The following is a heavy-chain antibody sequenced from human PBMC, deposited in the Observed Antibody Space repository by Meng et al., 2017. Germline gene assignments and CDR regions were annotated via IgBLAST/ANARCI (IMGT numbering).Heavy chain of an antibody. CDR1: GGSISSSSYY. CDR2: IYYSGST. V-gene: IGHV4-39*07. D-gene: IGHD5-12*01. Sequence: SETLSLTCTVSGGSISSSSYYWGWIRQPPGKGLEWIGSIYYSGSTYYNPSLKSRVTISVDTSKNQFSLKLSSVTAVGTAVYYCARERGYSGYAEFDYWGQGTLVTVSS. J-gene: IGHJ4*02. CDR3: ARERGYSGYAEFDY.